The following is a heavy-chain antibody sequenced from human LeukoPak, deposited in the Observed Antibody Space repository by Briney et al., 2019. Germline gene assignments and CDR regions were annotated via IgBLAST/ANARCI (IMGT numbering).Heavy chain of an antibody. CDR2: ISWNSGII. CDR1: GFTFDDYA. CDR3: VKDKDDSTTSYFDY. J-gene: IGHJ4*02. V-gene: IGHV3-9*01. Sequence: PGGSLRLSCAASGFTFDDYAMHWVRQAPGKGLDYISGISWNSGIISYADSVEGRFIISRDNAKNSLYLQMNSLRVEDTALYYCVKDKDDSTTSYFDYWGQGALVTVSS. D-gene: IGHD3-9*01.